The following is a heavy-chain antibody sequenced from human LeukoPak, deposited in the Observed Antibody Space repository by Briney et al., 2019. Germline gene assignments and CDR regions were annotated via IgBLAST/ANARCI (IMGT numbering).Heavy chain of an antibody. J-gene: IGHJ4*02. V-gene: IGHV4-34*01. CDR1: GGSFSGYY. Sequence: SETLSLTCAVYGGSFSGYYWSWIRQPPGKGLEWIGEINHSGSTNYNPSLKSRVTISVDTSKNQFSLKLSSVTAADTAVYYCARVPRSIAVAGYYFDYWGQGTLVTVSS. CDR2: INHSGST. CDR3: ARVPRSIAVAGYYFDY. D-gene: IGHD6-19*01.